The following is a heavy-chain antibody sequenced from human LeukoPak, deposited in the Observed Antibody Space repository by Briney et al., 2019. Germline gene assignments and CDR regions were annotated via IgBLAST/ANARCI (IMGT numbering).Heavy chain of an antibody. D-gene: IGHD2-21*02. CDR2: ISYDGSNK. CDR3: ARVRPPYCGGDCYSNWFDP. CDR1: GFTFRSYA. J-gene: IGHJ5*02. Sequence: PGGSLRLPCAASGFTFRSYAMHWVRQAPGKGLEWVAVISYDGSNKYYADSVKGRFTISRDNSKNTLYLQMNSLRAEDTAVYYCARVRPPYCGGDCYSNWFDPWGQGTLVTVSS. V-gene: IGHV3-30-3*01.